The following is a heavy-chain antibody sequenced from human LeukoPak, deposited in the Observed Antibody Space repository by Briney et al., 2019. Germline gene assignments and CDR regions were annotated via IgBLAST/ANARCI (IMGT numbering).Heavy chain of an antibody. V-gene: IGHV3-30-3*01. CDR2: ISYDGSNK. CDR1: GFTFSSYA. CDR3: AKDPNIVATNNYFDY. J-gene: IGHJ4*02. Sequence: PGGSLRLSCAASGFTFSSYAMHWVRQAPGKGLEWVAVISYDGSNKYYADSVKGRFTISRDNSKNTLYLQMNSLRAEDTAVYYCAKDPNIVATNNYFDYWGQGTLVTVSS. D-gene: IGHD5-12*01.